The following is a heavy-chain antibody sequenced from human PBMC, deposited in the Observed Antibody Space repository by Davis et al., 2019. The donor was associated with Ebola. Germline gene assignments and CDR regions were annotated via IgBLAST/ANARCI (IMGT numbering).Heavy chain of an antibody. CDR3: TRRLHPGIAAAEG. Sequence: GGSLRFSCAASGFTFSGSAMHWVRQASGKGLEWVGRIRSKANSYATAYAASVKGRFTISRDDSKNTAYLQMNSLKTEDTAVYYCTRRLHPGIAAAEGWGQGTLVTVSS. D-gene: IGHD6-13*01. V-gene: IGHV3-73*01. J-gene: IGHJ4*02. CDR2: IRSKANSYAT. CDR1: GFTFSGSA.